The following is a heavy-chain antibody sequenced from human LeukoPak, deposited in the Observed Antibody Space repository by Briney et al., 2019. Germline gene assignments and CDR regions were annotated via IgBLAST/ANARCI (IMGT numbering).Heavy chain of an antibody. CDR1: GFTFSTYG. CDR2: IGHDGTKI. J-gene: IGHJ4*02. CDR3: AKDHVTWGNRYFDH. V-gene: IGHV3-30*02. Sequence: GGSLRLSCAASGFTFSTYGMHWVRQAPGKGQEWVAFIGHDGTKIYYADSVQGRFTISRDNSKNTLYLEMNSLSGEDTALYYCAKDHVTWGNRYFDHWGQGTLGTVSS. D-gene: IGHD3-16*01.